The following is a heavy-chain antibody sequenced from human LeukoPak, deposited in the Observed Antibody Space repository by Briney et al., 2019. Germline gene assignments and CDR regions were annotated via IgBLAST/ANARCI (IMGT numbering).Heavy chain of an antibody. J-gene: IGHJ4*02. CDR2: ISGSGGST. D-gene: IGHD3-3*01. V-gene: IGHV3-23*01. CDR3: AKDLSPGERSGYYLYYFDY. CDR1: GFTFSSYA. Sequence: GGSLRLSCAASGFTFSSYAMSWVRQAPGKGLEWVSAISGSGGSTYYADSVKGRFTISRDNSKNTLYLQMNSPRAEDTAVYYCAKDLSPGERSGYYLYYFDYWGQGTLVTVSS.